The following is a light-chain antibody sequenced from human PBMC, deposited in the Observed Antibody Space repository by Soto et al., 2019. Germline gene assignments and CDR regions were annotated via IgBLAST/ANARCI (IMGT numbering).Light chain of an antibody. J-gene: IGKJ1*01. V-gene: IGKV1-39*01. CDR2: LAS. CDR3: QQNHRSPPT. Sequence: DIQLTQSPSSLSVSVGDAITITCRASQAIGTYLGWFQQKPGKAPKLLIYLASTLETGVPSRFSGSGSGTYFTLTISSLQPEDFATYYCQQNHRSPPTFGQGTRVDLK. CDR1: QAIGTY.